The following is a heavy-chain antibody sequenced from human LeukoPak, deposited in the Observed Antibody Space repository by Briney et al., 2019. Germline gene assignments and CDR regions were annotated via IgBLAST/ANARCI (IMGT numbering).Heavy chain of an antibody. V-gene: IGHV4-4*07. CDR2: IYTSGST. Sequence: PSETLSLTCTVSGCSISSYYWSWIRQPAGKGLEWIGRIYTSGSTNYNPSLKSRVTISVDTSKNQFSLKVSYVTAADTAVYYCARVAGTTFDYWGQGTLVTVSS. D-gene: IGHD6-19*01. J-gene: IGHJ4*02. CDR1: GCSISSYY. CDR3: ARVAGTTFDY.